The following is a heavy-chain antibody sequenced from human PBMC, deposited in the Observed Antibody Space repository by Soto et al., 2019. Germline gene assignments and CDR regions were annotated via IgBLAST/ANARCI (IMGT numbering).Heavy chain of an antibody. CDR1: GFTFSSYG. CDR2: ISYDGSNK. Sequence: QVQLVESGGGVVQPGRSLRLSCAASGFTFSSYGMHWVRQAPGKGLEWVAVISYDGSNKYYADSVKGRFTISRDNSKNTLYLQMNSLRAEDTAVYYCAKDLGVGATRYNWFDPWGQGTLVTVSS. D-gene: IGHD1-26*01. V-gene: IGHV3-30*18. CDR3: AKDLGVGATRYNWFDP. J-gene: IGHJ5*02.